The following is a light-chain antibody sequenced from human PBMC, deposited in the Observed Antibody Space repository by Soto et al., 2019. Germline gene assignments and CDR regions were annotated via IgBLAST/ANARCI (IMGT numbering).Light chain of an antibody. V-gene: IGKV3-20*01. CDR3: QQYGSSLWT. Sequence: EIVLTQSPGTLSLSPGERATVSCRASQSVSSSYLAWYQQKPGQAPRLLIYGASSRATGIPDRFSGSGSGTDFTLTISRLEPEDFAVYYCQQYGSSLWTFGPGTKVEIK. J-gene: IGKJ1*01. CDR2: GAS. CDR1: QSVSSSY.